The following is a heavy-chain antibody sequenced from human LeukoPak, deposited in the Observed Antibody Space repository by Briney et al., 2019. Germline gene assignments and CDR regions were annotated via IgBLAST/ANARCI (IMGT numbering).Heavy chain of an antibody. D-gene: IGHD3-3*01. CDR3: ASDFWSGYYTPMGVNY. V-gene: IGHV3-30*04. CDR2: ISYDGSNK. CDR1: GFTFSSYA. J-gene: IGHJ4*02. Sequence: PSGGSLRLSCAASGFTFSSYAMHWVRQAPGKGLEWVAVISYDGSNKYYADSVKGRFTISRDNSKNTLYLQMNSLRAEDTAVYYCASDFWSGYYTPMGVNYWGQGTLVTVSS.